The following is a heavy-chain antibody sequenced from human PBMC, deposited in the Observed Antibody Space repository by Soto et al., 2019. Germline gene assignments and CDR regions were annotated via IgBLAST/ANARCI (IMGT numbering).Heavy chain of an antibody. V-gene: IGHV3-23*01. Sequence: PGGSLSLSCAASGFTFSIYAMSWVRQAPGEGLEWVSAISGSGGSTYYADSVKGRFTISRDNSKNTLYLQMNSLRAEDTAVYYCAKGRCGGDCFIRLGMDVWGQGPTVTVSS. J-gene: IGHJ6*02. CDR1: GFTFSIYA. D-gene: IGHD2-21*02. CDR2: ISGSGGST. CDR3: AKGRCGGDCFIRLGMDV.